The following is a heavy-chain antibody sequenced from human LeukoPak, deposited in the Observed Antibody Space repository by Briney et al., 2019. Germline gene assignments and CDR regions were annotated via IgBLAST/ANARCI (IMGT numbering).Heavy chain of an antibody. Sequence: GGSLRLSCAASGFTFSNAWMSWVRQAPGKGLEWVGRIKSKTDGGTTDYAAPVKGRFTISRDDSKNTLYLQMNSLKTEDTAVYYCTTAITMVRGVPYYWGQGTLVTVSS. J-gene: IGHJ4*02. V-gene: IGHV3-15*01. CDR2: IKSKTDGGTT. D-gene: IGHD3-10*01. CDR1: GFTFSNAW. CDR3: TTAITMVRGVPYY.